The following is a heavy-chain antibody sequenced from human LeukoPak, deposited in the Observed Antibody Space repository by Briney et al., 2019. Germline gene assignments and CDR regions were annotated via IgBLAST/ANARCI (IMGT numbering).Heavy chain of an antibody. Sequence: SETLSLTCTVSGGSISSSSYYWGWIRQPPGKGLEWIGSIYYSGSTYYNPSLKSRVTISVDTSTNQFSLRLSSVTAADTAVYYCARQENDVLTGYYVNYWGQGTLVTASS. J-gene: IGHJ4*02. CDR3: ARQENDVLTGYYVNY. V-gene: IGHV4-39*01. CDR2: IYYSGST. CDR1: GGSISSSSYY. D-gene: IGHD3-9*01.